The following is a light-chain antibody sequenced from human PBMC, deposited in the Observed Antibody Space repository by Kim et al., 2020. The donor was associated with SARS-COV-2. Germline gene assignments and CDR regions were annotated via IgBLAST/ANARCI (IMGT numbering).Light chain of an antibody. CDR1: NSGGKS. J-gene: IGLJ3*02. CDR3: RVWDSSSDHPV. Sequence: APGKTARSTCGGNNSGGKSFDWYQQKPGQAPVLVIYYDSDRPSGIPERFFGSNSGNTATLTISRVEAGDEDDYYCRVWDSSSDHPVFGGGTKLTVL. CDR2: YDS. V-gene: IGLV3-21*04.